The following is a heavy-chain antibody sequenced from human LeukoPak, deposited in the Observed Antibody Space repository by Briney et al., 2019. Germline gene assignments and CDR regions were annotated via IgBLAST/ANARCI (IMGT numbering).Heavy chain of an antibody. CDR2: INPNSGGT. J-gene: IGHJ4*02. CDR1: GYTFTGYY. D-gene: IGHD3-10*01. Sequence: ASVKVSCKASGYTFTGYYMHWVRQAPGQGLEWMGWINPNSGGTNYAQKFQGWVTMTRDTSISTAYMELSRLRSDDTAVYYCARGGPSSSRITMVRGVIDYWGQRTLVTVSS. CDR3: ARGGPSSSRITMVRGVIDY. V-gene: IGHV1-2*04.